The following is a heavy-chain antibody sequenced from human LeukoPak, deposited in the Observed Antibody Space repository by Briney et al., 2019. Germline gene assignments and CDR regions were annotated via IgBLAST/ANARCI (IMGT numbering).Heavy chain of an antibody. J-gene: IGHJ5*02. V-gene: IGHV3-23*01. CDR1: GFTFSSYA. CDR2: ISGSGGST. Sequence: GGSLRLSCAASGFTFSSYAMSWVRQAPGKGLEWVSAISGSGGSTYYADSVKGRFTISRGNSKNTLYLQMNSLRAEDTAVYYCAKIESNIVVVVAAGGDNWFDPWGQGTLVTVSS. D-gene: IGHD2-15*01. CDR3: AKIESNIVVVVAAGGDNWFDP.